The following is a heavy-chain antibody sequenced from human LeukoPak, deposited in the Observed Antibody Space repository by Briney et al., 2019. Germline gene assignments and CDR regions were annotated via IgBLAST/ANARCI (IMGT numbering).Heavy chain of an antibody. Sequence: PGGSLRLSCAASGFTSSSYSMNWVRQAPGKGLEWVAYIRSSGSPIYYADSVKGRFTISRDIAKNSLYLQMNSLRDEDTAVYYCVRDPDALDFWGQGTPVTVSS. CDR1: GFTSSSYS. V-gene: IGHV3-48*02. CDR3: VRDPDALDF. J-gene: IGHJ4*02. CDR2: IRSSGSPI.